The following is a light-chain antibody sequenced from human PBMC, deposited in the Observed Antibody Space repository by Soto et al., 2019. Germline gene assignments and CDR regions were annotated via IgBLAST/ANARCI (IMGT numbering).Light chain of an antibody. CDR2: GNS. CDR3: QSYNSSLSGWV. J-gene: IGLJ3*02. V-gene: IGLV1-40*01. CDR1: SSNIGAGYD. Sequence: QSVLTQPPSVSGAPGQRVTISFTGSSSNIGAGYDVHWYQQLPGTAPKLLIYGNSNRPSGVPDRFSGSKSGTSASLAITGLQAEDEADHYCQSYNSSLSGWVFGGGTKVTVL.